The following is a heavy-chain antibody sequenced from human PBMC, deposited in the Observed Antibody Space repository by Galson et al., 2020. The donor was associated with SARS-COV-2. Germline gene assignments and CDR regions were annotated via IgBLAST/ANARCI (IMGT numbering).Heavy chain of an antibody. J-gene: IGHJ4*02. CDR1: GFSLSTSGMC. D-gene: IGHD1-1*01. CDR2: IDWDGDK. V-gene: IGHV2-70*11. CDR3: AQTWITRTTSRTFDY. Sequence: SGPTLVKPTQTLTLTCTFSGFSLSTSGMCVSWIRQPPGKALEWLARIDWDGDKHYNTSLKTRFTISKDTSKNQVVLIMTNMDPVDTATYYCAQTWITRTTSRTFDYWGQGTLVTVSS.